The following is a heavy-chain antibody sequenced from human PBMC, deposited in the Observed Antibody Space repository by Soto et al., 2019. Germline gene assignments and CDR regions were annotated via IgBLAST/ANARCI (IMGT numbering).Heavy chain of an antibody. J-gene: IGHJ6*02. CDR3: ASQESGIYYSYYYGMDV. CDR2: IDPSDSYT. CDR1: GYSFTSYW. Sequence: GESLKISCKGSGYSFTSYWISWVRQMPGKGLEWMGRIDPSDSYTNYRPSFQVHVSISADKSISTAYLHWSSLRVSDTAMYYCASQESGIYYSYYYGMDVWSQGTTVTVSS. V-gene: IGHV5-10-1*01. D-gene: IGHD1-26*01.